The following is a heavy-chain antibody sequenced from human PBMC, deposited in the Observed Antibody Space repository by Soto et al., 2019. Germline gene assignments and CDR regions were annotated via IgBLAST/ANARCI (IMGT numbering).Heavy chain of an antibody. Sequence: EVQLVESGGGLVKPGGSLRLSCAASGFTFSSYSMNWVRQAPGKGLEWVSSISSSSSYIYYADSVKGRFTISRDNAKNSLYLQMNSLRAEDPAVYYCARLGGQHVPGFDYWGQGTLVPVSS. V-gene: IGHV3-21*01. CDR3: ARLGGQHVPGFDY. CDR1: GFTFSSYS. J-gene: IGHJ4*02. D-gene: IGHD6-6*01. CDR2: ISSSSSYI.